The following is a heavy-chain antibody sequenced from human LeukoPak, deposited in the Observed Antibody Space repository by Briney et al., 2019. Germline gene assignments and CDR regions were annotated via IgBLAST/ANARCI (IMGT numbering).Heavy chain of an antibody. CDR1: GFTFSSYS. CDR2: ISNSSSYI. V-gene: IGHV3-21*01. CDR3: ARSVAVAGARYWGHYMDV. Sequence: GGSLRLSCAASGFTFSSYSMNWVRQAPGKGLEWVSSISNSSSYIYYADSVKGRFTISRDNAKNSLYLQMNSLRAEDTAVYYCARSVAVAGARYWGHYMDVWGKGTTVTVSS. D-gene: IGHD6-19*01. J-gene: IGHJ6*03.